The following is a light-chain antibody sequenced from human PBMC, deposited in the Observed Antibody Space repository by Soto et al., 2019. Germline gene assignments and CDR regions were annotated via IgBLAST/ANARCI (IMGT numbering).Light chain of an antibody. V-gene: IGLV1-51*01. Sequence: QSVLTQPPSVSAAPGQKVTISCSGSSSNIGKNYVSWYQQFPGRAPKLLIYDNDQRPSGIPDRFSGSKSGTSATLGITGLQTGDEAEYYCGTWDTSLSGDVIFGGGTKLTVL. J-gene: IGLJ2*01. CDR1: SSNIGKNY. CDR3: GTWDTSLSGDVI. CDR2: DND.